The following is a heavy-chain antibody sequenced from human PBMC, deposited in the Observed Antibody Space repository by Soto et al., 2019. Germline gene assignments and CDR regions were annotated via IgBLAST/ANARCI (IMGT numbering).Heavy chain of an antibody. CDR2: IKSKTDGGTT. Sequence: GGSLRLSCAASGFTFSNAWMSWVRQAPGKGLEWVGRIKSKTDGGTTDYAAPVKGRFTISRDDSKNTLYLQMNSLKTEDTAVNYCTTQAYFGLLWFGELLSAFDIWGQGTMVTVSS. J-gene: IGHJ3*02. CDR3: TTQAYFGLLWFGELLSAFDI. V-gene: IGHV3-15*01. D-gene: IGHD3-10*01. CDR1: GFTFSNAW.